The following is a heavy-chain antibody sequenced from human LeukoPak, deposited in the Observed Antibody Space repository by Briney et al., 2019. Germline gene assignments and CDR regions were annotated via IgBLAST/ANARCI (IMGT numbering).Heavy chain of an antibody. CDR3: ARANSSSWHYFDD. Sequence: PGGSLRLSCAASGFTFSDYYMSWIRQAPGKGLEWVAVISYDGSQKYYADSVTGRFTISRDNSKNTVFLQMNSLRGEDTAVFFCARANSSSWHYFDDWGQGTLVTVSS. D-gene: IGHD6-13*01. CDR1: GFTFSDYY. J-gene: IGHJ4*02. V-gene: IGHV3-30*03. CDR2: ISYDGSQK.